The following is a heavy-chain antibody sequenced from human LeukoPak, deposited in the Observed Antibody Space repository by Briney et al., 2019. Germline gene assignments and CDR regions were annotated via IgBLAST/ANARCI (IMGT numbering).Heavy chain of an antibody. V-gene: IGHV3-30*18. CDR2: ISYDENNK. D-gene: IGHD1-26*01. CDR3: AKDGLSGSYSYFGY. CDR1: GFTFSSHG. J-gene: IGHJ4*02. Sequence: PGGSLRLSCAASGFTFSSHGMHWVRQAPGKGLEWVAVISYDENNKYYADSVKGRFTISRDNSKNTLYLEMNSLRAEDTAVYYCAKDGLSGSYSYFGYWGQGTLVTVSS.